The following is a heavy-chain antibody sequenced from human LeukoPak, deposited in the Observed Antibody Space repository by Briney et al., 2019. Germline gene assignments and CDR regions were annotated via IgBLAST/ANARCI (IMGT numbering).Heavy chain of an antibody. CDR2: ISAYNGNT. D-gene: IGHD3-3*01. CDR1: GYTFTSYG. Sequence: GASVKVSCKASGYTFTSYGISWVRQAPGQGLEWMGWISAYNGNTNYAQKLQGRVTMTTDTSTSTAYMELRSLRSDDTAVYYCARDTGRFLEWLWRDYYGMDVWGQGTTVTVSS. J-gene: IGHJ6*02. V-gene: IGHV1-18*01. CDR3: ARDTGRFLEWLWRDYYGMDV.